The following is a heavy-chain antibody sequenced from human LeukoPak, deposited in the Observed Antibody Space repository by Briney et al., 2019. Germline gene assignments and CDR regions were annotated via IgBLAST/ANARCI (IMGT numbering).Heavy chain of an antibody. D-gene: IGHD3-10*01. CDR1: GCPISSYY. V-gene: IGHV4-59*01. CDR2: IYYSGST. CDR3: ARGGYYGSGNDFRFDP. Sequence: ASETLFLTCTVSGCPISSYYWGWIPQPPGKGQERDGYIYYSGSTNYKPSLKSRVTISVDTYQNQLSLKLSAVCAPGQAVLYCARGGYYGSGNDFRFDPWGQGTLVTVSS. J-gene: IGHJ5*02.